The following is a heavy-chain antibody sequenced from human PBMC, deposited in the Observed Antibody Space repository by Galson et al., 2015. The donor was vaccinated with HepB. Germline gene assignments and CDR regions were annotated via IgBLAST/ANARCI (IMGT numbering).Heavy chain of an antibody. D-gene: IGHD2-2*01. V-gene: IGHV3-30*04. CDR2: ISYDGSNK. J-gene: IGHJ4*02. CDR3: ARTHVGLPDY. Sequence: SLRLSCAASGFTFSSYAMHWVRQAPGKGLEWVAVISYDGSNKYYADSVMGRFTISRDNSKNTLYLQMNSLRAEDTAVYYCARTHVGLPDYWGQGTLVTVSS. CDR1: GFTFSSYA.